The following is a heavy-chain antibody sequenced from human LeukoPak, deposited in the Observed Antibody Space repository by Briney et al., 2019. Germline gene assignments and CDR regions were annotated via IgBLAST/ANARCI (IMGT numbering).Heavy chain of an antibody. CDR1: GGSISSYY. D-gene: IGHD6-19*01. CDR3: ARHAVAVAFPYFDY. CDR2: IYYSWST. J-gene: IGHJ4*02. V-gene: IGHV4-59*08. Sequence: AETLSLTCTVWGGSISSYYWSWIRQPPGKGLEWIGYIYYSWSTNYNPSLKSRVTISVDTSKNQFSLKLSSVTAADAAVYYCARHAVAVAFPYFDYWGQGTLVTVSS.